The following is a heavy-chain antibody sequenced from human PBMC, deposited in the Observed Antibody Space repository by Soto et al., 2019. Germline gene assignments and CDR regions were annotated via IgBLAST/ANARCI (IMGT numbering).Heavy chain of an antibody. J-gene: IGHJ4*02. D-gene: IGHD4-17*01. CDR2: ISYDGSEK. CDR1: GFTFSYYG. V-gene: IGHV3-30*18. Sequence: QVQLVESGGGVVQPGGSLRLSCAASGFTFSYYGMHWVRQAPGKGLEWVAVISYDGSEKYYADSVKGRFTISRDNSKDTLYLQMNSLRAEDTAVYYCAKAYATTALDYWGLGTLVTVSS. CDR3: AKAYATTALDY.